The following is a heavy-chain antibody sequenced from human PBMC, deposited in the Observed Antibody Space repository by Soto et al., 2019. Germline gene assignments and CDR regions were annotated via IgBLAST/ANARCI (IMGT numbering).Heavy chain of an antibody. V-gene: IGHV3-21*01. CDR1: GFTFTRYS. J-gene: IGHJ4*02. CDR3: ARESEDLTSNFDY. CDR2: ISSTTNYI. Sequence: GGSLRLSCAASGFTFTRYSMNWVRQAPGKGLEWVSSISSTTNYIYYADSMKGRFTVSRDNAKNSVYLEMNSLSAEDTAVYYCARESEDLTSNFDYWGRGTLVTVSS.